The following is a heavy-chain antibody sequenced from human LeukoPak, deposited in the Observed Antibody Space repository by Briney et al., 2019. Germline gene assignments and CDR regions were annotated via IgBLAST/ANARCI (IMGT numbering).Heavy chain of an antibody. Sequence: SETLSLTCTVSGDSISSYYWSWIRQPPGKGLEWIGYIYYSGGTDYNPSLKSRVTISVDTSKNQFSLKLRSVTAADTAVYFCARHVTISGPYDASDIWGQGTVVTVSP. J-gene: IGHJ3*02. V-gene: IGHV4-59*08. D-gene: IGHD5-24*01. CDR2: IYYSGGT. CDR1: GDSISSYY. CDR3: ARHVTISGPYDASDI.